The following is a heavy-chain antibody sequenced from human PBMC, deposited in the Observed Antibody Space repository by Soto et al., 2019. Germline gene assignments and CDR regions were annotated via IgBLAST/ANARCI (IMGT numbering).Heavy chain of an antibody. Sequence: SETLSLTCTVSGGSISSSSYYWGWIRQPPGKGLEWIGSIYYSGSTYYNPSLKSRVTISVDTSKNQFSLKLSSVTAADTAVYYCARHEVKQADMGSFGERLNWFDTWGQGTLVTVSS. CDR3: ARHEVKQADMGSFGERLNWFDT. V-gene: IGHV4-39*01. J-gene: IGHJ5*02. CDR2: IYYSGST. D-gene: IGHD2-2*01. CDR1: GGSISSSSYY.